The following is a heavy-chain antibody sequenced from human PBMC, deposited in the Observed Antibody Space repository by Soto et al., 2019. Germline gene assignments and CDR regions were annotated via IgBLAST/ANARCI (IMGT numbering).Heavy chain of an antibody. V-gene: IGHV1-3*01. CDR1: GDTLSSYT. J-gene: IGHJ5*02. CDR2: INGGNGHT. CDR3: AEGRGLGDGFDP. Sequence: QVQFVQSGAEVKKPGASVRISCAASGDTLSSYTIHWLRQAPGQRLEWMGWINGGNGHTKYSQNFQGAVTFTRDTYANVVYMEVRGLRYEDTAGYYCAEGRGLGDGFDPWGQGTLVTVSS. D-gene: IGHD2-15*01.